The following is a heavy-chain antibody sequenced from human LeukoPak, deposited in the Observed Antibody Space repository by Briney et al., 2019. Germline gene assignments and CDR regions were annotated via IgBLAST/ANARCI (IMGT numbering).Heavy chain of an antibody. CDR3: ARDSGYSIFDY. V-gene: IGHV3-33*01. D-gene: IGHD3-22*01. CDR2: IWYDGSNK. Sequence: GGSLRLSRAASGFTFSSYGMHWVRQAPGKGLEWVAVIWYDGSNKYYADSVKGRFTISRDNSKNTLYLQMNSLRAEDTAVYYCARDSGYSIFDYWGQGTLVTVSS. CDR1: GFTFSSYG. J-gene: IGHJ4*02.